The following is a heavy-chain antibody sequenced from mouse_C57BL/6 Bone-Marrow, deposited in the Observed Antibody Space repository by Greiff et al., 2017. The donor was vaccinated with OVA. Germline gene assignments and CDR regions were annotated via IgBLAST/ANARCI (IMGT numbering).Heavy chain of an antibody. Sequence: QVQLKESGPGLVKPSQSLFLTCSITGFPITSGYYWIWIRQSPGKPLEWMGYITHSGEPFYNPSLQGPISITRDTSKNQFFLQLDSGTTEDTARYYCAGDSWDGFAYWGQGTLVTVSA. J-gene: IGHJ3*01. CDR1: GFPITSGYY. CDR2: ITHSGEP. D-gene: IGHD4-1*01. V-gene: IGHV12-3*01. CDR3: AGDSWDGFAY.